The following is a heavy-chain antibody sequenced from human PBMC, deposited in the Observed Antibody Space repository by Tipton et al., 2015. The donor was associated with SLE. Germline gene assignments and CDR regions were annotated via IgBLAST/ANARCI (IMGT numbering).Heavy chain of an antibody. CDR1: GFTFSSSG. D-gene: IGHD1-1*01. CDR3: ARDWETGFDI. CDR2: IGVGASNK. Sequence: GSLRLSCAASGFTFSSSGMTWVRQAPGKGLEWVSAIGVGASNKDYADSVKGRFTISRDNSKNTLYLQMDSLRAEDTAVYYCARDWETGFDIWGQGTMVTVSA. V-gene: IGHV3-23*01. J-gene: IGHJ3*02.